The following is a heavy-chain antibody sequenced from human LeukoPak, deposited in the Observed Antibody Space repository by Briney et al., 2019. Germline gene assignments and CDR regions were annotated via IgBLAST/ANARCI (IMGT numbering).Heavy chain of an antibody. V-gene: IGHV3-48*02. CDR2: IDTSSSTM. D-gene: IGHD7-27*01. CDR1: ASTFSDYS. J-gene: IGHJ3*01. Sequence: GGSLRLSCAASASTFSDYSMNWVRQAPGKGLEWISYIDTSSSTMYYADSVMGRFTISRDNAKESLYLQMNGLRDEDTAVYYCAREDDSWGPNNLDLWGQGTMVTVSS. CDR3: AREDDSWGPNNLDL.